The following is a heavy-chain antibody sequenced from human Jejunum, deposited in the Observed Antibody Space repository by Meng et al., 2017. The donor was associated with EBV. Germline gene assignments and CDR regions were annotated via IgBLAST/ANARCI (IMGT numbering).Heavy chain of an antibody. V-gene: IGHV4-34*01. J-gene: IGHJ4*02. CDR2: INRSGSS. CDR3: ARGGLVCPGPSGGDCHTFYFEY. CDR1: XXPFSDYS. Sequence: QVQLQQWGAGLLKPSESLSLACAVXXXPFSDYSWTWIRQSPDKGLEWIGEINRSGSSSYNPSLKSRVTMSVDPSKNHFSLRLSSVSAADTAVYYCARGGLVCPGPSGGDCHTFYFEYWGQGNLVTVSS. D-gene: IGHD2-21*02.